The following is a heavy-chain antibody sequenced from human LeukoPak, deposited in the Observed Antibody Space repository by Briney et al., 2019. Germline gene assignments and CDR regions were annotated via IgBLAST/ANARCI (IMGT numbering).Heavy chain of an antibody. J-gene: IGHJ3*02. V-gene: IGHV3-23*01. Sequence: GGSLRLSCAASGFTFSSYAMSWVRQAPGKGLEWVSAISGSGGSTYYADSVKGRFTISRDNSKNTLYLQMNSLRAEDTAVYYCAKDLHDILTGAGAFDIWGQGTMVTVSS. CDR3: AKDLHDILTGAGAFDI. CDR2: ISGSGGST. CDR1: GFTFSSYA. D-gene: IGHD3-9*01.